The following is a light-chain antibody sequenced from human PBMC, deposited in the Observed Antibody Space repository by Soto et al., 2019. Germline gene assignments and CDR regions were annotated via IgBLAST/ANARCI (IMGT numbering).Light chain of an antibody. Sequence: QTVVTQEPSLAVSPGGTVTLTCGSSTGAVATRHYPYWFQQKPGQAPKTLIYDTNNRHSWTPARFSGSLLGDKAALTLSDAQPEDEAEYYCSLSDSGLRVFGEGTQLTVL. CDR1: TGAVATRHY. J-gene: IGLJ3*02. CDR2: DTN. V-gene: IGLV7-46*01. CDR3: SLSDSGLRV.